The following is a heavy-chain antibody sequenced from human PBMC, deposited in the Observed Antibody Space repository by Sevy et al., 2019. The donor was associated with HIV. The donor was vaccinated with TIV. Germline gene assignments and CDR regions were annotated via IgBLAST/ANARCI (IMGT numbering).Heavy chain of an antibody. CDR2: ISAYNGNT. V-gene: IGHV1-18*01. Sequence: GPVKVSCKASGYTFTSYGISWVRQAPGQGLEWMGWISAYNGNTNYAQKLQGRVTMTTDTSTGTAYMGLRSLSSDDTAVYYCARERATYGMDVWGQGTTVTVSS. CDR1: GYTFTSYG. CDR3: ARERATYGMDV. J-gene: IGHJ6*02. D-gene: IGHD5-12*01.